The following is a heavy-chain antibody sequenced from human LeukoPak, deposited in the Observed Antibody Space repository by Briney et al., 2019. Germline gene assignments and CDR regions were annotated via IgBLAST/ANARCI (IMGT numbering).Heavy chain of an antibody. CDR1: GGSISSGGYY. V-gene: IGHV4-31*03. CDR2: IYYSGGT. D-gene: IGHD6-6*01. CDR3: AREFSSSIAARRVIDY. J-gene: IGHJ4*02. Sequence: PSETLSLTCTVSGGSISSGGYYWSWIRQHPGKGLEWIGYIYYSGGTYYNPSLKSRVTISVDTSKNQFSLKLSSVTAADTAVYYCAREFSSSIAARRVIDYWGQGTLVTVSS.